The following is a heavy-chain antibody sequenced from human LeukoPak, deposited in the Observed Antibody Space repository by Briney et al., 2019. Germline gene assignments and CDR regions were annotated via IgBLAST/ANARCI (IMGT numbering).Heavy chain of an antibody. CDR2: ISGSGGST. J-gene: IGHJ6*03. Sequence: GGSLRLSCAASGFTFSSYAMTWVRQAPGKGLEWVSAISGSGGSTYYADSVKGRFTISRDNSKNTLYLQMNSLRAEDTAVYYCAKDGYDYYYYYMDVWGKGTTVTVSS. V-gene: IGHV3-23*01. CDR3: AKDGYDYYYYYMDV. CDR1: GFTFSSYA. D-gene: IGHD1-1*01.